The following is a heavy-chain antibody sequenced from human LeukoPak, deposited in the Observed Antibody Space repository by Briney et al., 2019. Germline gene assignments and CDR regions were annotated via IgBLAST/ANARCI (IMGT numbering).Heavy chain of an antibody. J-gene: IGHJ4*02. CDR3: ARARGYSCGYFN. V-gene: IGHV4-34*01. CDR2: INHSGST. D-gene: IGHD5-18*01. CDR1: GGSFSGYY. Sequence: PSETLSLTCAVYGGSFSGYYWSWIRQPPGKGLEWIGEINHSGSTNYNPSLKSRVTISVDTSKNQFSLKLSSVTAADTAVYYCARARGYSCGYFNWGQGTLVTVSS.